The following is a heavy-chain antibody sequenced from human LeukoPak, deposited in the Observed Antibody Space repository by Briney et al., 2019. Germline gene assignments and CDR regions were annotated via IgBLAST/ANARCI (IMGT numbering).Heavy chain of an antibody. Sequence: SETLSLTCTVSGGSISSYYWSWIRQPPGKGLEWIGYIYYSGSTNYNPSLKSRVTISVDTSKNQFSLKLSSVTAADTAVYYCARDKSHSSGWYWGNWFDPWGQGTLVTVYS. CDR2: IYYSGST. CDR1: GGSISSYY. J-gene: IGHJ5*02. CDR3: ARDKSHSSGWYWGNWFDP. V-gene: IGHV4-59*01. D-gene: IGHD6-19*01.